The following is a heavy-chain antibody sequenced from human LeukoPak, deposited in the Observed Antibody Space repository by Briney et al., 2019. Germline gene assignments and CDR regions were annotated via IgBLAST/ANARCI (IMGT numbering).Heavy chain of an antibody. CDR2: IKSKTDGGTT. Sequence: GGSLRLSCAASGFTFSNAWMSWVRQAPGKGLEWVGRIKSKTDGGTTDYAAPVKGRFTISRDDSKNTLYLQMNSLKTEDTAVYYCTTDWKFSDIVVVPAAILDAFDIWGQGTMVTVSS. CDR3: TTDWKFSDIVVVPAAILDAFDI. CDR1: GFTFSNAW. V-gene: IGHV3-15*01. D-gene: IGHD2-2*01. J-gene: IGHJ3*02.